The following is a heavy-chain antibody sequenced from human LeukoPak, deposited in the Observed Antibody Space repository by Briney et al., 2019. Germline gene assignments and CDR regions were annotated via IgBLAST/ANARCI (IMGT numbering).Heavy chain of an antibody. J-gene: IGHJ4*02. CDR1: GFTFSSYG. Sequence: GGSLRLSCAASGFTFSSYGMHWVRQAPGKGLEWVAVISYDGSNKYYADSVKGRFTISRDNSKSTLFLQMNSLRAEDTAVYYCAKDIVGVTATAFDYWGQGTLVTVSS. V-gene: IGHV3-30*18. CDR2: ISYDGSNK. CDR3: AKDIVGVTATAFDY. D-gene: IGHD2-21*02.